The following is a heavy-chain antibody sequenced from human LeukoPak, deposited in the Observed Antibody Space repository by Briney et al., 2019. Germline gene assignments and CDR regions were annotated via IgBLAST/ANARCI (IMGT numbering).Heavy chain of an antibody. J-gene: IGHJ4*02. CDR1: GFTFSSYA. Sequence: GGSLGLSCAASGFTFSSYAMSWVRQAPGKGLEWASAIGDSGIHTYHADSVKGRFTISRDNSKNTLYLQMNSLRAGDTAVYYCAGRIAARPFSPPFDYWGQGTLVTVSS. CDR3: AGRIAARPFSPPFDY. CDR2: IGDSGIHT. D-gene: IGHD6-6*01. V-gene: IGHV3-23*01.